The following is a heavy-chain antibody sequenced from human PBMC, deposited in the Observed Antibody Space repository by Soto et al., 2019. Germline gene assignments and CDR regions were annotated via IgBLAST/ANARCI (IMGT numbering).Heavy chain of an antibody. CDR1: GGSINNANYF. CDR2: IYYTGST. J-gene: IGHJ6*02. D-gene: IGHD2-21*01. V-gene: IGHV4-31*03. CDR3: ARAGDYGGARGGMDV. Sequence: QVRLEESGPGLVEPSQTLSLICTVSGGSINNANYFWNWIRHHPDNGLEWIGYIYYTGSTRYNPSLKSRVTLSIDTSKNEFSLRLKSVTAADTAVYFCARAGDYGGARGGMDVWGRGTTVTVSS.